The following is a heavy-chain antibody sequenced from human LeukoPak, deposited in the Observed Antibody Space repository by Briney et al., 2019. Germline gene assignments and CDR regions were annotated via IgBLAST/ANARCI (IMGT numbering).Heavy chain of an antibody. D-gene: IGHD4-17*01. CDR3: GRLPATVTTLDWFDP. V-gene: IGHV4-4*07. CDR2: ISTSGTT. Sequence: SETLSLTCTVSGVSITAYYWSWIRQPAGKGLEWIGRISTSGTTNYNPSLKSRVTMSVDTSKNQISLKLNSVTAADTAAYYCGRLPATVTTLDWFDPWGQGTMVTVSS. J-gene: IGHJ5*02. CDR1: GVSITAYY.